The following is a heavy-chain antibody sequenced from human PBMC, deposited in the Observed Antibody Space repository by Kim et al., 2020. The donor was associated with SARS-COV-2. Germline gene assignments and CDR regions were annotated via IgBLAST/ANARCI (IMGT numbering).Heavy chain of an antibody. Sequence: TYSQQYQGRATVPRETSATAAYVELSSLRSEDTAMYYCARGYSSGGYFDYWGQGTLVTVSS. CDR3: ARGYSSGGYFDY. J-gene: IGHJ4*02. V-gene: IGHV1-3*01. D-gene: IGHD6-19*01.